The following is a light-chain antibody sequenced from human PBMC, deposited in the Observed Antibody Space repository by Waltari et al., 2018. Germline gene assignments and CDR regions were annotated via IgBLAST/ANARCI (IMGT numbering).Light chain of an antibody. CDR1: QTINNNF. Sequence: IVFTQSPDTLSLSPGQRATLSCRAGQTINNNFLVWYQQKPGQAPRLLIHGASSRATGFPDRFSGSGSGTDFTLTISRLEPEDVAVYYCQQYDGSILTFGGGTKVEI. CDR3: QQYDGSILT. V-gene: IGKV3-20*01. CDR2: GAS. J-gene: IGKJ4*01.